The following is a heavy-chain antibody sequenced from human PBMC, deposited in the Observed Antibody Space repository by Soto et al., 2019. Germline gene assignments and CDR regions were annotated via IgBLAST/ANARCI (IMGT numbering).Heavy chain of an antibody. D-gene: IGHD5-12*01. CDR1: GGSISSSNW. Sequence: SETLSLTCAVSGGSISSSNWWSWVRQPPGKGLEWIGEIYHSGSTNYNPFLKSRVTTSVDRSKNQFSLKLSSVTAADTAVYYCAAGGGLPRYYWGQGTLVTVSS. J-gene: IGHJ4*02. CDR2: IYHSGST. CDR3: AAGGGLPRYY. V-gene: IGHV4-4*02.